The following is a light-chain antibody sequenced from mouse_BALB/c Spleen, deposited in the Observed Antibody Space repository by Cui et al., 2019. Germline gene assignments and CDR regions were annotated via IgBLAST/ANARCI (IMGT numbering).Light chain of an antibody. CDR1: KSISKY. V-gene: IGKV16-104*01. CDR2: SGS. J-gene: IGKJ5*01. CDR3: QQHNEYPLT. Sequence: DVKITQSPSYLAASPGETITINCRASKSISKYLAWYQEKPGKTNKLLIYSGSTLQFGIPSRFSGSGSGTDFTLTISSLEPEDFAMYYCQQHNEYPLTFGAGTKLELK.